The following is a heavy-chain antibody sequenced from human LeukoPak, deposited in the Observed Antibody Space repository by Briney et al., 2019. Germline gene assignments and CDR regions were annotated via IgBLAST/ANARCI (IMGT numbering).Heavy chain of an antibody. V-gene: IGHV4-34*01. CDR2: INHSGST. CDR1: GGSFSGYY. CDR3: ARDPASKAAAGSLDY. J-gene: IGHJ4*02. Sequence: PSETLSLTCAVYGGSFSGYYWSWIRQPPGKGLEWIGEINHSGSTNYNPSLKSRVTISVDTSKNQFSLKLSSVTAADTAVYYCARDPASKAAAGSLDYWGQGTLVTVSS. D-gene: IGHD6-13*01.